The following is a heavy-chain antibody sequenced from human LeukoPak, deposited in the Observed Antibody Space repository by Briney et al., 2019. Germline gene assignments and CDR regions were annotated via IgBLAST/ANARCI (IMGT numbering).Heavy chain of an antibody. CDR3: ATDGIYGSGSLYYFDY. Sequence: SETLSLTCTVSGGSVNTYYWSWIRQPPGKGLEWIGEIYHSGSTNYNPSLKSRVTISVDTSKNQFSLKLSSVTAADTAVYYCATDGIYGSGSLYYFDYWGQGTLVTVSS. CDR1: GGSVNTYY. CDR2: IYHSGST. J-gene: IGHJ4*02. V-gene: IGHV4-59*02. D-gene: IGHD3-10*01.